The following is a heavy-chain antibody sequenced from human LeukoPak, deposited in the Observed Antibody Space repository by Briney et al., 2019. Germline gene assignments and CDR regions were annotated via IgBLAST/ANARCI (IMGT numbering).Heavy chain of an antibody. D-gene: IGHD5-18*01. CDR3: ANKPGYSYGDGIY. CDR1: GFTFSSYG. V-gene: IGHV3-33*06. CDR2: IWYDGSNK. J-gene: IGHJ4*02. Sequence: GGSLRLSCAASGFTFSSYGMHWVSQAPGKGLEWVAVIWYDGSNKYYADSVKGRFTISRDNSKNTLYLQMNSLRAEDTAVYYCANKPGYSYGDGIYWGQGTLVTVSS.